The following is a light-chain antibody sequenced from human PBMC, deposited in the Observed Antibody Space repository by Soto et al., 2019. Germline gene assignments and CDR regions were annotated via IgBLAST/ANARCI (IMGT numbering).Light chain of an antibody. CDR2: EVT. J-gene: IGLJ1*01. CDR1: SSDVGGYDY. CDR3: SSYTSSSTYV. Sequence: QSALTQPASVSGSPGQSITISCTGTSSDVGGYDYVSWYQQHPGKVPKFMIYEVTNRPSGVSHRFSGSKSGNTASLTISGRQAEDEADYYCSSYTSSSTYVFGTGTKLTVL. V-gene: IGLV2-14*01.